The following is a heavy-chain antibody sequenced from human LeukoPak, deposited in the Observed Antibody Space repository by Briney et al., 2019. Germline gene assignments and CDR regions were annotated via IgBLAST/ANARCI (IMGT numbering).Heavy chain of an antibody. CDR2: INTNTGNP. J-gene: IGHJ4*02. CDR3: ARDLKWFGELSTRRFDY. CDR1: GYTFTSYA. Sequence: ASVKVSCKASGYTFTSYAMNWVRQAPGQGLEWMGWINTNTGNPTYAQGFTGRFVFSLDTSVSTAYLQISSLKAEDTAVYYCARDLKWFGELSTRRFDYWGQGTLVTVSS. D-gene: IGHD3-10*01. V-gene: IGHV7-4-1*02.